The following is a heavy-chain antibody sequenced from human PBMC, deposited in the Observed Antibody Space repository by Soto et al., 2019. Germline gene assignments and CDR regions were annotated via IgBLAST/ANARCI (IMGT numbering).Heavy chain of an antibody. CDR3: ARRASR. D-gene: IGHD1-26*01. CDR2: ISYDGSNK. CDR1: GFTFSSYG. Sequence: GGSLRLSCAASGFTFSSYGMHWVRQAPGKGLEWVAVISYDGSNKYYADSVKGRFTISRDNAKNSLYLQMSSLRAEDSAVYYCARRASRWGQGTMVTVSS. V-gene: IGHV3-30*03. J-gene: IGHJ3*01.